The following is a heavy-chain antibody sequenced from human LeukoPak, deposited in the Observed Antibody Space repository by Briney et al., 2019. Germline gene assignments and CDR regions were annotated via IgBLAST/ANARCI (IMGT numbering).Heavy chain of an antibody. CDR1: GFSFKKYG. V-gene: IGHV3-66*01. CDR3: ARGGGFWSGTRMDAFDI. Sequence: PGGSLRLSCTASGFSFKKYGIHWVRQAPGKGLGWVSVIYSGGSTYYADSVKGRFTISRDNSKNTLYLQMNSLRAEDTAVYYCARGGGFWSGTRMDAFDIWGQGTMVTVSS. J-gene: IGHJ3*02. CDR2: IYSGGST. D-gene: IGHD3-3*01.